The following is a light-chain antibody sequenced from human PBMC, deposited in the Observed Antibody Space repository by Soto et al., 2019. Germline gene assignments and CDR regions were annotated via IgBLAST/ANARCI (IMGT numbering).Light chain of an antibody. J-gene: IGLJ2*01. CDR3: SSYASTSTLVL. CDR1: SSDVGGYNY. Sequence: QSALTQPASVSGSPGQSITISCTGTSSDVGGYNYVSWYQQHPGRAPKLMIYEVSHRPSGVSDRFSGSKSGNTASLTISGLLAEDEAGYYCSSYASTSTLVLFGGGTKVTVL. CDR2: EVS. V-gene: IGLV2-14*01.